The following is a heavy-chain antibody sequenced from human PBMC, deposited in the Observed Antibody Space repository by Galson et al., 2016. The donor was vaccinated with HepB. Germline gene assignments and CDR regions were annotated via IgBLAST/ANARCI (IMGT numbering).Heavy chain of an antibody. Sequence: TLSLTCAVSGGSISSGGYSWSWIRQPPGKGLEWIGYIYHSGSTYYNPSLKGRVTISVDRSKNQFSLKLSSVTAADTAVYYCARGEYYDFWSGYYGMDVWGQGTTVTVSS. D-gene: IGHD3-3*01. CDR2: IYHSGST. V-gene: IGHV4-30-2*01. CDR3: ARGEYYDFWSGYYGMDV. CDR1: GGSISSGGYS. J-gene: IGHJ6*02.